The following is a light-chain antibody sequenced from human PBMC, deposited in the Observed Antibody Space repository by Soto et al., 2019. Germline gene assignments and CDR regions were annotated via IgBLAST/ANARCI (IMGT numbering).Light chain of an antibody. CDR3: QQYNNWPPKT. V-gene: IGKV1-5*01. CDR1: QILSSW. CDR2: DAS. J-gene: IGKJ5*01. Sequence: DIHMTHSPSTLSSSVVDRVTITCRAIQILSSWLAWYQQKPGKATKLLIYDASSLESGVPSRFSGSGSGTEFTLTISSLQSEDFAVYYCQQYNNWPPKTFGQGTRLEIK.